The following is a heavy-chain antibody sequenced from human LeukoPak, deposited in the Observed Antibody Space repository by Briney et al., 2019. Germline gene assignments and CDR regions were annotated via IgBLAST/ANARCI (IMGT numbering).Heavy chain of an antibody. V-gene: IGHV1-2*06. CDR1: GYTFTGYH. J-gene: IGHJ4*02. D-gene: IGHD3-22*01. CDR3: ARGLMYYDSSDFGDY. CDR2: INPNSGDT. Sequence: GASVKVSCKASGYTFTGYHMHWVRQAPGQGLEWMGRINPNSGDTNYAQKFQGRVTMTRDTSISTAYMELSRLRSDDTAVYYCARGLMYYDSSDFGDYWGQGTLVTVSS.